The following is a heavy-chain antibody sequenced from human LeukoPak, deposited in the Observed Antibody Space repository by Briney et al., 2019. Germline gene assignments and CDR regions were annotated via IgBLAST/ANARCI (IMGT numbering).Heavy chain of an antibody. V-gene: IGHV3-30*04. CDR1: GFTFSNHA. Sequence: GGSLRLSCVTSGFTFSNHAMHWVRQGPGKGLEWVAVISDDGSSKFYADSVKGRFTISRDNAKNSLYLQMNSLRAEDTAVYYCAYDFWSGPSDYWGQGTLVTVSS. J-gene: IGHJ4*02. CDR2: ISDDGSSK. D-gene: IGHD3-3*01. CDR3: AYDFWSGPSDY.